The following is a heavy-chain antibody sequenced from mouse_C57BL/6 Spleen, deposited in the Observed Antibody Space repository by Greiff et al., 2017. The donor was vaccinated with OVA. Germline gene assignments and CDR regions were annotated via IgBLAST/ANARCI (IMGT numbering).Heavy chain of an antibody. D-gene: IGHD1-1*01. J-gene: IGHJ4*01. CDR2: INPNNGGT. Sequence: EVQLQQSGPELVKPGASVKMSCKASGYTFTDYNMHWVKQSHGKSLEWIGYINPNNGGTSYNQKFKGKATLTVNKSSSTAYMELRSLTSEESAVXYCAKGYYGSISYAMDYWGQGTSVTVSS. CDR1: GYTFTDYN. CDR3: AKGYYGSISYAMDY. V-gene: IGHV1-22*01.